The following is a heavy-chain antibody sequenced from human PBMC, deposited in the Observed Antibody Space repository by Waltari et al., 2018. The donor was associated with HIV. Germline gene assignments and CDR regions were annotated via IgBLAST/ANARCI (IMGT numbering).Heavy chain of an antibody. CDR1: AFTVSSHY. V-gene: IGHV3-66*01. J-gene: IGHJ6*02. CDR3: ASIAYCGGDCYPRGMDV. D-gene: IGHD2-21*02. CDR2: IYSGGST. Sequence: EVQLVESGGGVVQPGGSLRLSCGASAFTVSSHYMSRVRQAPGKGLEWVSVIYSGGSTYYADSVKGRFTISRDNSKNTLYLQMNSLRAEDTAVYYCASIAYCGGDCYPRGMDVWGQGTTVTVSS.